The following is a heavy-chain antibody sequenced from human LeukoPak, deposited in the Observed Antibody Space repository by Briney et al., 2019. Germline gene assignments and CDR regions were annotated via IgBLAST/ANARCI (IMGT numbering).Heavy chain of an antibody. J-gene: IGHJ3*02. Sequence: PGASVKVSCKASGYTFTGYYMHWVRQAPGQGLEWMGWINPNSGGTNYAQKFQGRVTMTRDTSISTAYMELSRLRSDDTAVYYCARDATGSTVTTYRAGLRTRTDAFDIWGQGTMVTVSS. CDR1: GYTFTGYY. V-gene: IGHV1-2*02. D-gene: IGHD4-11*01. CDR2: INPNSGGT. CDR3: ARDATGSTVTTYRAGLRTRTDAFDI.